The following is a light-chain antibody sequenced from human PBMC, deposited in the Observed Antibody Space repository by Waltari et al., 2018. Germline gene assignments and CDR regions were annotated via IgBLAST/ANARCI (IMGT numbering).Light chain of an antibody. Sequence: QSALTQPPPASESPGQSVTIPCPGTISDDGDYDFASCYQHHPGKAPKILIYEVIKRPSGVPDRFSGSNSGSTASLTVSGLQAEDEATYYCSSYAGSNSWVFGGGTKLTVL. V-gene: IGLV2-8*01. CDR1: ISDDGDYDF. J-gene: IGLJ3*02. CDR2: EVI. CDR3: SSYAGSNSWV.